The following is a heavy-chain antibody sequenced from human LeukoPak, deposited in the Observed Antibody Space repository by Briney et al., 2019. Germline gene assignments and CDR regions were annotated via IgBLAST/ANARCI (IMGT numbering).Heavy chain of an antibody. CDR1: GFTFNNYA. V-gene: IGHV3-48*01. Sequence: PGGSLRISCAASGFTFNNYAMSWVRQAPGKGLEWILYISTSNTIYYADSVKGRFTISRDNAKNSLYLQMNSLRAEDTAVYYCARGIATTGYYYYGMDVWGQGTTVTVSS. J-gene: IGHJ6*02. D-gene: IGHD6-13*01. CDR3: ARGIATTGYYYYGMDV. CDR2: ISTSNTI.